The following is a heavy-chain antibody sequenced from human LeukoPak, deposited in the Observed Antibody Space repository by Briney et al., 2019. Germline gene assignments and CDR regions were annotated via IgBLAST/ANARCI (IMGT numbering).Heavy chain of an antibody. D-gene: IGHD5-24*01. J-gene: IGHJ4*02. V-gene: IGHV3-23*01. CDR3: AKVPRRDGYNYALFDY. CDR2: ISGSGGNT. Sequence: PGGSLRLSCAASGFTLSSYAISWVRQAPGKGLEWVSTISGSGGNTYYADSVKGRFTISRGSSKNTVSLLMSSLRAEDTAVYYCAKVPRRDGYNYALFDYWGQGTLVTVSS. CDR1: GFTLSSYA.